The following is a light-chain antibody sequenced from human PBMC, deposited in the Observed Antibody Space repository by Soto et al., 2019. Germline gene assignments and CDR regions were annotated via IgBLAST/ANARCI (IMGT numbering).Light chain of an antibody. V-gene: IGKV3-20*01. CDR3: QQYGSSPQT. CDR1: QSVSSN. J-gene: IGKJ1*01. CDR2: GAS. Sequence: EIVMTQSPATLSASPGEGATLSCRASQSVSSNLAWYQQKPGQAPRLLIYGASIRATGIPDRFSGSESGTDFTLTISRLEPEDFAVYYCQQYGSSPQTFGQGTKVDIK.